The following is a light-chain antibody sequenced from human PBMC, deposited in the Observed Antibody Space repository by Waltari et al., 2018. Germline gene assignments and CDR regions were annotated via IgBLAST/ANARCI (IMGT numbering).Light chain of an antibody. Sequence: QSALTQPPSASASPGQSVTISCPGPSSDLGSYNFFSWYQHHPGKAPNLIIYEVTQRPSGVPDRFSGSKSGNTASLTVSGLQAEDEADYYCASFVGTNNFRVFGGGTRVTVL. CDR1: SSDLGSYNF. V-gene: IGLV2-8*01. CDR2: EVT. CDR3: ASFVGTNNFRV. J-gene: IGLJ2*01.